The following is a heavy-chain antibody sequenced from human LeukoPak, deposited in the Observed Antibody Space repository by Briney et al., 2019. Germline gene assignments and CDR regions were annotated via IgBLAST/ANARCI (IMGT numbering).Heavy chain of an antibody. J-gene: IGHJ4*02. CDR2: ISGSGGST. V-gene: IGHV3-23*01. CDR3: ATTPDIVVVVAATSDY. Sequence: GGSLRLSCAASGFTFSSYAMSWVRQAPGKGLEWVSAISGSGGSTYYADSVKGRFTISRDNSKNTLYLQMNSPRAEDTAVYYCATTPDIVVVVAATSDYWGQGTLVTVSS. CDR1: GFTFSSYA. D-gene: IGHD2-15*01.